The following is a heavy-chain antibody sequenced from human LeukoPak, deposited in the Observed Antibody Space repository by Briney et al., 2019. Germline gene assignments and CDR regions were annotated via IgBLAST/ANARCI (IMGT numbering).Heavy chain of an antibody. CDR1: GFTFSSYG. V-gene: IGHV3-30*02. D-gene: IGHD2-15*01. J-gene: IGHJ3*02. CDR3: ARDERYCSGGTCYRSDAFDI. Sequence: GGSLRLSCAASGFTFSSYGIHWVRQAPGKGLEWVAFIRYDGSNEFYADSVKGRFTLSRDNSKNTLYLQMNSLRDEDTAVYYCARDERYCSGGTCYRSDAFDIWGQGTMVIVSS. CDR2: IRYDGSNE.